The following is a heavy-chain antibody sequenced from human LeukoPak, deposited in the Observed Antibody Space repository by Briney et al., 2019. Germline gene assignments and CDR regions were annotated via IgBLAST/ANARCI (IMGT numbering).Heavy chain of an antibody. Sequence: GASVKVSCKASGYTFTNYTMHWVRQAPGQRFEWMGWINVGNGNTKYSQKFQGRVTITRDTSASTAYMELSSLKSEDMAVYYCARPDFDWLFYDYWGQGTLVTVSS. V-gene: IGHV1-3*01. D-gene: IGHD3-9*01. J-gene: IGHJ4*02. CDR3: ARPDFDWLFYDY. CDR2: INVGNGNT. CDR1: GYTFTNYT.